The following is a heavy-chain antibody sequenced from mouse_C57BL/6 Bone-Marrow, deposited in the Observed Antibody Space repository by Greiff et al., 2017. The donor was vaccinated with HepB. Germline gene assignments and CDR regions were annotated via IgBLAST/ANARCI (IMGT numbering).Heavy chain of an antibody. J-gene: IGHJ2*01. CDR3: ARQGYSGFFDY. D-gene: IGHD2-12*01. V-gene: IGHV5-12*01. CDR2: ISNGGGST. Sequence: EVKVVESGGGLVQPGGSLKLSCAASGFTFSDYYMYWVRQTPEKRLEWVAYISNGGGSTYYPDTVKGRFTISRDNAKNTLYLQMSRLKSEDTAMYYCARQGYSGFFDYWGQGTTLTVSS. CDR1: GFTFSDYY.